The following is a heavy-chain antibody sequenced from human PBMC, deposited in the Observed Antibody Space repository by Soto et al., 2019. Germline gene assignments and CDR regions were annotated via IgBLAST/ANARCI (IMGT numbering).Heavy chain of an antibody. J-gene: IGHJ4*02. V-gene: IGHV4-59*01. D-gene: IGHD3-9*01. CDR3: ARSPALELVTLDY. CDR1: GGSISSYY. Sequence: QVQLQESGPGLVKPSETLSLTCTVSGGSISSYYWSWIRQPPGKGLEWIGYIYYSGSTNYNPSLKSRVTISVDTSNNQFSLKLSSVTAADTAVYYCARSPALELVTLDYWGQGTLVTVSS. CDR2: IYYSGST.